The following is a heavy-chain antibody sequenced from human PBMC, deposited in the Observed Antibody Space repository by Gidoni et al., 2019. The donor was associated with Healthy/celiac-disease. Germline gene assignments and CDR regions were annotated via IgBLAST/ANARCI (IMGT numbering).Heavy chain of an antibody. Sequence: QVQLQESGPGLVKPSQTLSLTCTVSGGSISSGGYYWSRIRQHPGKGLEWIGSIYYSGSTYSNPSLKSRVTISVDTSKNQFSLKLSSVTAADTAVYYCARGHGYGSGRQFDYWGQGTLVTVSS. CDR1: GGSISSGGYY. V-gene: IGHV4-31*03. D-gene: IGHD3-10*01. CDR3: ARGHGYGSGRQFDY. CDR2: IYYSGST. J-gene: IGHJ4*02.